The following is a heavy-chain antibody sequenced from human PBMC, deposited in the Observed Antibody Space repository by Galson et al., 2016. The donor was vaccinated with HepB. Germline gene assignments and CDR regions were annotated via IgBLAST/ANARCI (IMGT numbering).Heavy chain of an antibody. CDR3: ARWVSNWFEP. Sequence: SVKVSCKASGYTFTSYVLHWVRQAPGQRLEWMGWINTGNGNTANSQNFQGRVTITRDTSANTAYMELSSLRSEDTAVYYCARWVSNWFEPWGQGSLVSVSS. J-gene: IGHJ5*02. CDR2: INTGNGNT. V-gene: IGHV1-3*04. CDR1: GYTFTSYV.